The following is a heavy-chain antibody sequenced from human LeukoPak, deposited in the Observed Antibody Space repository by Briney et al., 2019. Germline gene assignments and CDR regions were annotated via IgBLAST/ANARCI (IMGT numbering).Heavy chain of an antibody. Sequence: SETLSLTCTVSGGSISSYYWSWIRQPPGKGLERIWYIYYSGSTNYNPSLKSRVTISVDTSKYQFSLKLSSVTAADTAVYYCARYSSGYYYYYYGMDVWGQGTTVTVSS. V-gene: IGHV4-59*12. J-gene: IGHJ6*02. CDR1: GGSISSYY. CDR3: ARYSSGYYYYYYGMDV. CDR2: IYYSGST. D-gene: IGHD3-22*01.